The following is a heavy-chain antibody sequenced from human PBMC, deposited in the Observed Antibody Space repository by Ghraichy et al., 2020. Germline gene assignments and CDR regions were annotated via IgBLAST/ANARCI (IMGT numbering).Heavy chain of an antibody. CDR2: IYYSGST. V-gene: IGHV4-31*03. J-gene: IGHJ4*02. CDR1: GDSISSGDYY. D-gene: IGHD3-16*01. Sequence: TLSLTCTVSGDSISSGDYYWNWIRQHPGKGLEWIGYIYYSGSTYYNPSLKSRVTISADTSTNQFSLKLSSVTAADTAVYYCARGWGGVRWFDYWGQGTLVTVSS. CDR3: ARGWGGVRWFDY.